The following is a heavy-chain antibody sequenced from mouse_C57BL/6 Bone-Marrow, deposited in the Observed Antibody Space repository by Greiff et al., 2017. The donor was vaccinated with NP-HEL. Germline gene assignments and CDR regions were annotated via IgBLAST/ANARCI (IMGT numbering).Heavy chain of an antibody. V-gene: IGHV1-52*01. D-gene: IGHD1-1*01. Sequence: QVQLQQPGAELVRPGSSVKLSCKASGYTFTSYWMHWVKQRPIQGLEWIGNIDPSDSETHYNQKFKDKATLTVDKSSSTAYMQLSSLTSEDSAVYYCARYPRYYGSSGWYCDVWGTGTTVTVSS. CDR3: ARYPRYYGSSGWYCDV. CDR2: IDPSDSET. J-gene: IGHJ1*03. CDR1: GYTFTSYW.